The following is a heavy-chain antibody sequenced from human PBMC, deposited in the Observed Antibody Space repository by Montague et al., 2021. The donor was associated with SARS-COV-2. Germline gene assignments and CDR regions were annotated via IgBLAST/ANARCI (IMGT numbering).Heavy chain of an antibody. V-gene: IGHV4-4*02. CDR2: TYLSGFT. Sequence: SETLSLTCVVSDVSLSSSTWGSWVRQSPGKGLEWVGETYLSGFTHYNPSVKSRVTISLDDSRSQFSLRLTSVTAADTAVYFCARGGLGNRGFDYWGQGALVAVSS. CDR3: ARGGLGNRGFDY. D-gene: IGHD3/OR15-3a*01. CDR1: DVSLSSSTW. J-gene: IGHJ4*02.